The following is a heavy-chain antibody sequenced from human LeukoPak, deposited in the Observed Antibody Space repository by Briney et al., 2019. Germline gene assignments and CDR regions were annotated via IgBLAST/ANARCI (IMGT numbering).Heavy chain of an antibody. CDR1: GFTVSSNY. Sequence: GGSLRLSCAASGFTVSSNYMSWVRQAPGKGLEWVSVIYSGGSTYYADSVKGRFTISRDNSKNTLYLQMNSLRAEDTAVYYCASLAVAGQYDYWGQGTLVTVSS. CDR2: IYSGGST. J-gene: IGHJ4*02. V-gene: IGHV3-53*01. CDR3: ASLAVAGQYDY. D-gene: IGHD6-19*01.